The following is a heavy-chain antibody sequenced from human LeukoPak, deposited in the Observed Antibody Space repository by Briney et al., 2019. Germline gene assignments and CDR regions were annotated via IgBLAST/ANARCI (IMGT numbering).Heavy chain of an antibody. CDR2: INPNSGGT. CDR1: GYTFTGYY. Sequence: ASVKVSCKASGYTFTGYYMHWVRQAPGQGLEWMRRINPNSGGTNYAQKFQGRVTMTRDTSISTAYMELSRLRSDDTAVYYCARVNSIRTIFGVVIGWDYWGQGTLVTVSS. V-gene: IGHV1-2*06. D-gene: IGHD3-3*01. CDR3: ARVNSIRTIFGVVIGWDY. J-gene: IGHJ4*02.